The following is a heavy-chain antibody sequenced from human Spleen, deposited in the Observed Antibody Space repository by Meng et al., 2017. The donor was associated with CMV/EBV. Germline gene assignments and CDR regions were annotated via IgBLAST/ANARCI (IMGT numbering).Heavy chain of an antibody. CDR3: AREFSGDSNFDY. Sequence: SVKVSCKASGLTFTSSSVQWVRQARGQRLEWIGWIVGGSGNTNYAQNFQERVTITWDMSASTVYMVLSSLRSEDTAVYHCAREFSGDSNFDYWCQGTLVTVSS. CDR1: GLTFTSSS. D-gene: IGHD2-21*01. CDR2: IVGGSGNT. V-gene: IGHV1-58*01. J-gene: IGHJ4*02.